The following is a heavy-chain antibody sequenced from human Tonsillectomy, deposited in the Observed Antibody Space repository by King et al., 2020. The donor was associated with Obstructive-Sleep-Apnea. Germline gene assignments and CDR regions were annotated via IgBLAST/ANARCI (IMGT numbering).Heavy chain of an antibody. D-gene: IGHD3-22*01. CDR2: IYYSGST. V-gene: IGHV4-39*07. CDR1: GGSISSSSYY. Sequence: QLQESGPGLVKPSETLSLTCTVSGGSISSSSYYWGWIRQPPGKGLEWIGSIYYSGSTYYNPSLKSRVTISVDTSKNQFSRKLSSVTAADTAVYYCARLDYYEQVYFDYWGQGTLVTVSS. CDR3: ARLDYYEQVYFDY. J-gene: IGHJ4*02.